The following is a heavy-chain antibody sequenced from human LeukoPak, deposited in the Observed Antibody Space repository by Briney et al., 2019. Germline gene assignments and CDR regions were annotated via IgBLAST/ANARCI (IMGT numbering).Heavy chain of an antibody. CDR1: GFTFSTYA. CDR2: ITGSGGST. CDR3: AKALVGATAHALDI. Sequence: PGGSLRLSCAASGFTFSTYAMSWVRQAPGQGLEWVSAITGSGGSTYYADSVKGRFTISRDNSKNTLYLQMNSLRAEDTAVYYCAKALVGATAHALDIWGQGTMVTVSS. D-gene: IGHD1-26*01. V-gene: IGHV3-23*01. J-gene: IGHJ3*02.